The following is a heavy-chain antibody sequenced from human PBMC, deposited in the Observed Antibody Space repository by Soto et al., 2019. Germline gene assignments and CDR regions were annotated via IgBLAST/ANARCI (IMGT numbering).Heavy chain of an antibody. V-gene: IGHV3-30-3*01. CDR2: ISYDGSNK. D-gene: IGHD6-19*01. CDR3: ARDGQWLDPWDGMDV. Sequence: QVQLVESGGGVVQPGRSLRLSCAASGFTFSSYAMHWVRQAPGKGREWVAVISYDGSNKYYADSVKGRFTISRDNSKNTLYLQMNSLRAEDTAVYYCARDGQWLDPWDGMDVWGQGTTVTVSS. CDR1: GFTFSSYA. J-gene: IGHJ6*02.